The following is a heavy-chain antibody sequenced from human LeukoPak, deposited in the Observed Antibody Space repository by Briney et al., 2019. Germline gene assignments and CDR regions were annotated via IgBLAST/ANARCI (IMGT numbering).Heavy chain of an antibody. V-gene: IGHV3-30-3*01. CDR1: GFTFSSYA. D-gene: IGHD3-22*01. CDR3: ARSRYYYDSSGYYYH. CDR2: ISYDGSNK. J-gene: IGHJ4*02. Sequence: GGSLRLSCAASGFTFSSYAMHWVRQAPGKGLEWVAVISYDGSNKYYADSVKGRFTISRDNSKNTLYPQMNSLRAEDTAVYYCARSRYYYDSSGYYYHWGQGTLVTVSS.